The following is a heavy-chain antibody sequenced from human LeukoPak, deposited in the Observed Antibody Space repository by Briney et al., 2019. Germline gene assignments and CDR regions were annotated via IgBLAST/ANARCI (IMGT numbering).Heavy chain of an antibody. Sequence: GRSLRLSCAASGFTFDDYAMHWVRQAPGKGLEWVSGISWNSGSIGYADSVKGRFTISRDNAKNSLYLQMNSLGAEDTALYYCAKGGHRFGNFDYWGQGTLVTVSS. D-gene: IGHD3-10*01. J-gene: IGHJ4*02. CDR1: GFTFDDYA. CDR2: ISWNSGSI. V-gene: IGHV3-9*01. CDR3: AKGGHRFGNFDY.